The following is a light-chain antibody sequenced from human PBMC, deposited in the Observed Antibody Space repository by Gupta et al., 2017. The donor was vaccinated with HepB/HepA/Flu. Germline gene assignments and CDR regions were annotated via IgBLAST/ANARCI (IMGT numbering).Light chain of an antibody. J-gene: IGLJ2*01. CDR2: EVS. V-gene: IGLV2-8*01. CDR1: SSDIRAYDY. CDR3: SSYAGADRVI. Sequence: QSPLPQPLSAPWPPAPSVTISCTGTSSDIRAYDYVSWYQQHPGKAPTLMMYEVSKRPSGVPDRFSGSKSGNTASLTVSGLQAEDEADYYCSSYAGADRVIFGGGTKLTVL.